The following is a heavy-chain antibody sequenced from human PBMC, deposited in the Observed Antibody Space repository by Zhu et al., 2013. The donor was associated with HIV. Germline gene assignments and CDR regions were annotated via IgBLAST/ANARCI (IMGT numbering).Heavy chain of an antibody. V-gene: IGHV3-48*03. CDR3: ASTVTTGYYYYYYGMDV. D-gene: IGHD4-17*01. CDR1: GFTFSSYE. Sequence: EVQLVESGGGLVQPGGSLRLSCAASGFTFSSYEMNWVRQAPGKGLEWVSYISSSGSTIYYADSVKGRFTISRDNAKNSLYLQMNSLRAEDTAVYYCASTVTTGYYYYYYGMDVWGQGTTVTVSS. J-gene: IGHJ6*02. CDR2: ISSSGSTI.